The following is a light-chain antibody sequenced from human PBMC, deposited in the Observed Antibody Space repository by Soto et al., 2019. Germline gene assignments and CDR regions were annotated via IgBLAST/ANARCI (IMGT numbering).Light chain of an antibody. V-gene: IGKV3D-20*02. CDR3: QQLNYWPRIT. Sequence: EIVLAQSPGTLSLSPGERATLSCRASQSVSNTYLAWYQQKPGQAPRLLIYGVSSRATGIPDRFSGSGSGTDFTLTISSLQSEDFAVYYCQQLNYWPRITFGQGTRLEIK. CDR1: QSVSNTY. J-gene: IGKJ5*01. CDR2: GVS.